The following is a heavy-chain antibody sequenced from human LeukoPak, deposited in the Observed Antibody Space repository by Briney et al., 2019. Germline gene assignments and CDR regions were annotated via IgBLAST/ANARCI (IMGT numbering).Heavy chain of an antibody. J-gene: IGHJ5*02. V-gene: IGHV3-21*01. CDR2: ISSSSGYI. Sequence: GGSLRLSCAASGFTFSSYSMNWVRQAPGKGLEWVSSISSSSGYIYYADSVKGRFTISRDNAKNSLYLQMNSLRAEDTAVYYCARGQGGYAGMDWFDPWGQGTLVTVSS. CDR1: GFTFSSYS. CDR3: ARGQGGYAGMDWFDP. D-gene: IGHD5-12*01.